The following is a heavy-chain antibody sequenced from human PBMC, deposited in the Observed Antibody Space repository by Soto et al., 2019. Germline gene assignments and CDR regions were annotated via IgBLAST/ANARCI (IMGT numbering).Heavy chain of an antibody. CDR2: ISAYNGNT. V-gene: IGHV1-18*01. Sequence: QVPLVQSGAEVKKPGASVKVSCKASGYTFTSYGISWVRQAPGQGLEWMGWISAYNGNTNYAQKLQGRVTMTTDTSTSTAYMELMSLRSDDTAVDYCAREASYYGAAPWFFGLWGRGTLVTVSS. J-gene: IGHJ2*01. CDR3: AREASYYGAAPWFFGL. D-gene: IGHD4-17*01. CDR1: GYTFTSYG.